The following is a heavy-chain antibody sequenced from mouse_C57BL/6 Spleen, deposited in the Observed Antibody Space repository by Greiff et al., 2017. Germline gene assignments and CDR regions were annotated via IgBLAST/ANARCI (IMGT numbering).Heavy chain of an antibody. CDR2: IDPSDSYT. CDR1: GYTFTSYW. D-gene: IGHD1-1*01. Sequence: VQLQQPGAELVRPGTSVKLSCKASGYTFTSYWMHWVKQRPGQGLEWIGVIDPSDSYTNYNQKFKGKATLTVDTSSSTAYMQLSSLTSEDSAVYYCARSRGSSPWYFDVWGTGTTVTVAS. CDR3: ARSRGSSPWYFDV. J-gene: IGHJ1*03. V-gene: IGHV1-59*01.